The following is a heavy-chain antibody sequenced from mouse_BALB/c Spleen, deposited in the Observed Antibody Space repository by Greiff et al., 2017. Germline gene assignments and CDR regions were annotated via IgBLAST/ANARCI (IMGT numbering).Heavy chain of an antibody. V-gene: IGHV1-80*01. D-gene: IGHD2-1*01. CDR3: ARLDGNYPYYYAMDY. J-gene: IGHJ4*01. CDR1: GYAFSSYW. Sequence: VQVVESGAELVRPGSSVKISCKASGYAFSSYWMNWVKQRPGQGLEWIGQIYPGDGDTNYNGKFKGKATLTADKSSSTAYMQLSSLTSEDSAVYFWARLDGNYPYYYAMDYWGQGTSVTVSS. CDR2: IYPGDGDT.